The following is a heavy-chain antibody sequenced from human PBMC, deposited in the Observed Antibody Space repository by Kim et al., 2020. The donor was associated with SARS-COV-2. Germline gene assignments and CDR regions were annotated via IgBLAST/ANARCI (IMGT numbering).Heavy chain of an antibody. CDR1: GFTFSSYS. J-gene: IGHJ3*02. V-gene: IGHV3-48*02. CDR3: AREDSSGWLINAFDI. CDR2: ISSSSSTI. Sequence: GGSLRLSCAASGFTFSSYSMNWVRQAPGKGLEWVSYISSSSSTIYYADSVKGRFTISRDNAKNSLYLQMNSLRDEDTAVYYCAREDSSGWLINAFDIWGQGTMVTVSS. D-gene: IGHD6-19*01.